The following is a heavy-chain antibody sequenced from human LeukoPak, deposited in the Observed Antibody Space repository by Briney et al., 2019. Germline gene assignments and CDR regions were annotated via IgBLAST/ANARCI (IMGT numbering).Heavy chain of an antibody. CDR3: AKVSSDSSGYTLFDY. Sequence: GGSLRLSCAASGFTFSSYAMSWVRQAPGKGLEWVSAISGSGGSTYYADSVKGRFIISRDNSKNTLYLQMNSLRAEDTAVCYCAKVSSDSSGYTLFDYWGQGTLVTVSS. V-gene: IGHV3-23*01. D-gene: IGHD3-22*01. J-gene: IGHJ4*02. CDR1: GFTFSSYA. CDR2: ISGSGGST.